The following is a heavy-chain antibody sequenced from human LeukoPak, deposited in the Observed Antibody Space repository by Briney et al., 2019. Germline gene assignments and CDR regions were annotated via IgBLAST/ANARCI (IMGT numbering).Heavy chain of an antibody. CDR3: ARGGRYCSSTSCYNEYFQH. V-gene: IGHV3-30*04. J-gene: IGHJ1*01. CDR1: GFTFSSYA. Sequence: PGRSLRLSCAASGFTFSSYAMHWVRQAPGKGLEWVAVRSYDGSNKYYADSVKGRFTISRDNSKNTLYLQMNSLRAEDTAVYYCARGGRYCSSTSCYNEYFQHWGQGTLVTVSS. D-gene: IGHD2-2*02. CDR2: RSYDGSNK.